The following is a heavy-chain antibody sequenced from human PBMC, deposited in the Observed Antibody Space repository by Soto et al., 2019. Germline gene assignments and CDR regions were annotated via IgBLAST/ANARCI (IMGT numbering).Heavy chain of an antibody. CDR2: ITWNGGTI. V-gene: IGHV3-9*01. Sequence: LRLSCAASEFTFENYAMHWVRQAPGKGLEWVSGITWNGGTIDYGDSVKGRFTISRDNAKNSLYLQMNSLRAEDTAIYYCAKSSAVGANFFDLWGQGTLVTVSS. J-gene: IGHJ4*02. D-gene: IGHD1-26*01. CDR3: AKSSAVGANFFDL. CDR1: EFTFENYA.